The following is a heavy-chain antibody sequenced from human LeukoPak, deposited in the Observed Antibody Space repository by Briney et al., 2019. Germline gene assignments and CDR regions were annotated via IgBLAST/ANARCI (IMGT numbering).Heavy chain of an antibody. Sequence: GGSLRLSCAASGLTFSTYGMHWVRQAPGKGLEWVAVIWYDGSNKYYADSVKGRFTISRDNSKNTLYLQMNSLRAEDTAVYYCARDVAAAATGSDYWGQGTLVTVSS. V-gene: IGHV3-33*01. D-gene: IGHD6-13*01. CDR2: IWYDGSNK. J-gene: IGHJ4*02. CDR3: ARDVAAAATGSDY. CDR1: GLTFSTYG.